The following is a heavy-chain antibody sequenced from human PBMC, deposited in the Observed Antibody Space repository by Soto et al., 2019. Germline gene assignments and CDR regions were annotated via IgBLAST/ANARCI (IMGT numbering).Heavy chain of an antibody. CDR1: GYTFTSYD. CDR2: MNPNSGNT. J-gene: IGHJ6*03. CDR3: ARGPDTARDYYMDV. D-gene: IGHD5-18*01. V-gene: IGHV1-8*01. Sequence: GASVKVSCKASGYTFTSYDSNWVRQATGQGLEWMGWMNPNSGNTGYAQKFQGRVTMTRNTSISTAYMELSSLRSEDTAVYYCARGPDTARDYYMDVWGKGTTVTVSS.